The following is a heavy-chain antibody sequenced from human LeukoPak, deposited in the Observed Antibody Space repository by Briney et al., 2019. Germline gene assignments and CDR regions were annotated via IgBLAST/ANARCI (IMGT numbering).Heavy chain of an antibody. J-gene: IGHJ4*02. Sequence: PSETLSLTCTVSGDSISNYYWSWIRQPPGKGLEWIGYIYSSGNTYYNPSLKSRVTISVDTSKNQFSLKLSSVTAADTAVYYCARLGYYGSGSYIDYWGQGTLVTVSS. V-gene: IGHV4-59*01. CDR1: GDSISNYY. CDR3: ARLGYYGSGSYIDY. D-gene: IGHD3-10*01. CDR2: IYSSGNT.